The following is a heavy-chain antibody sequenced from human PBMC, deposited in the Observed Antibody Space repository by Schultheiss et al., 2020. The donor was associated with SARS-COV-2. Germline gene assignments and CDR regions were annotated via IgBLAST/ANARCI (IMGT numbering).Heavy chain of an antibody. CDR3: ARVWSLGAALGDAFDI. Sequence: GESLKISCAASGFTFSSYAMHWVRQAPGKGLEWVSAISGSGGSTYYADSVKGRFTISRDNSKNTLYLQMNSLRAEDTAVYYCARVWSLGAALGDAFDIWGQGTMVTVSS. V-gene: IGHV3-23*01. CDR2: ISGSGGST. J-gene: IGHJ3*02. CDR1: GFTFSSYA. D-gene: IGHD2-15*01.